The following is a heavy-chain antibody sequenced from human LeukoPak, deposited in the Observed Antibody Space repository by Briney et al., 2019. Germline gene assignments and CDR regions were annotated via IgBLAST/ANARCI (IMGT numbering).Heavy chain of an antibody. CDR3: AKDRGPWGFGPANDAFDI. J-gene: IGHJ3*02. Sequence: PGGSLRLSCAASGFTFSSYAMSWVRQAPGKGLEWVSAISGSGGSTYYADSVKGRFTISRDNSKNTLYLQMNSLRAEDTAVYYCAKDRGPWGFGPANDAFDIWGQGTMVTVSS. V-gene: IGHV3-23*01. CDR2: ISGSGGST. D-gene: IGHD3-10*01. CDR1: GFTFSSYA.